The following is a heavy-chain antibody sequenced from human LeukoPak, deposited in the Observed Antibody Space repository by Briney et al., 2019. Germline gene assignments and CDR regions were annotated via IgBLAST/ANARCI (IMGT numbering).Heavy chain of an antibody. CDR3: ARRLYYDSSGYYLVEDY. J-gene: IGHJ4*02. CDR1: GYTFTGYY. CDR2: MNPNSGNT. V-gene: IGHV1-8*03. Sequence: ASVKVSCKASGYTFTGYYMHWVRQAPGQGLEWMGWMNPNSGNTGYAQKFQGRVTITRNTSISTAYMELSSLRSEDTAVYYCARRLYYDSSGYYLVEDYWGQGTLVTVSS. D-gene: IGHD3-22*01.